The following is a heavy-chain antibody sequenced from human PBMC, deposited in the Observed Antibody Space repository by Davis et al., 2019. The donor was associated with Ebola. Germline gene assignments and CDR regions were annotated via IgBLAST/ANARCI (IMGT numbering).Heavy chain of an antibody. CDR1: GFTFSSYG. CDR2: IRYDGSNK. J-gene: IGHJ4*02. Sequence: PGGSLRLSCAASGFTFSSYGMHWVRQAPGKGLEWVAFIRYDGSNKYYADSVKGRFTISRDNSKNTLYLQMNSLRAEDTAVYYCARVSYSSSWYYFDYWGQGTLVTVSS. D-gene: IGHD6-13*01. CDR3: ARVSYSSSWYYFDY. V-gene: IGHV3-30*02.